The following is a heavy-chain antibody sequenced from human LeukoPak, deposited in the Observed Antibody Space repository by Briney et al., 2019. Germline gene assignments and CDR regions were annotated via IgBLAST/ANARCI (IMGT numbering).Heavy chain of an antibody. D-gene: IGHD3-22*01. CDR1: GFTFDSYG. CDR2: IYGRGIET. J-gene: IGHJ4*02. V-gene: IGHV3-23*01. Sequence: GGSLRLSCTASGFTFDSYGMAWVRQAPGKGLEWVASIYGRGIETFYADSVKARFTVSRDNSKNTLYLQLSSLRAEDTAVYYCAKGPQSSAQYHFDYWGQGTLVTVSS. CDR3: AKGPQSSAQYHFDY.